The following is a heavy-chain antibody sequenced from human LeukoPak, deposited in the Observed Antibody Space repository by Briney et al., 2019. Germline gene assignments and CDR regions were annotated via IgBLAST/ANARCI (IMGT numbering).Heavy chain of an antibody. V-gene: IGHV5-51*01. D-gene: IGHD6-13*01. CDR2: IYPGDSDT. Sequence: GESLEISWQGSGYSFTSYWIGWVRQMPGKGLELMGIIYPGDSDTRYSPSFQGQVTISADKSISTAYLQWSSLKASDTAMYYCARASKPGSWYYYYYGMDVWGQGITVTVSS. CDR3: ARASKPGSWYYYYYGMDV. J-gene: IGHJ6*02. CDR1: GYSFTSYW.